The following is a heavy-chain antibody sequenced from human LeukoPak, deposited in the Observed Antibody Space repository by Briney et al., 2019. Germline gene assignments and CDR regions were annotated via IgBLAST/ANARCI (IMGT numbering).Heavy chain of an antibody. Sequence: PGGSLRLSCAASGFTFSTNAMTWVRQAPGEGLEWVSVISGSGGSTYYADSVKGRFTISRDNSANTLYLQMNSRRATDTALYFCAKGRISGTQDYWGQGTLVTVSS. D-gene: IGHD1-7*01. CDR1: GFTFSTNA. J-gene: IGHJ4*02. V-gene: IGHV3-23*01. CDR3: AKGRISGTQDY. CDR2: ISGSGGST.